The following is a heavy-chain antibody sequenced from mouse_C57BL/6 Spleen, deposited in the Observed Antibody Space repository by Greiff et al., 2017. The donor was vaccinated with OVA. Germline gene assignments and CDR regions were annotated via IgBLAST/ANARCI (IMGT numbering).Heavy chain of an antibody. Sequence: QVQLKESGPGLVQPSQSLSITCTVSGFSLTSYGVHWVRQSPGKGLEWLGVIWSGGSTDYNAAFISRLSISKDNSKSQVFLKMDSLQADDTAICYCEGFDVWGTGTTVTVSS. CDR1: GFSLTSYG. CDR3: EGFDV. V-gene: IGHV2-2*01. J-gene: IGHJ1*03. CDR2: IWSGGST.